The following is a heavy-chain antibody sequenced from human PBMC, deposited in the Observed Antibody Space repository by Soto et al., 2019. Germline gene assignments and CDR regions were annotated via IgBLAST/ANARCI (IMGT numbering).Heavy chain of an antibody. V-gene: IGHV5-10-1*01. CDR2: IDPSDSQT. CDR1: GYSCAGYW. CDR3: ARQIYDSDTGPNFQYYFDS. Sequence: GEPQKISCKGAGYSCAGYWITWVRKKPGKGLEWMGRIDPSDSQTYYSPSFRGHVTISVTKSITTVFLQWSSLRASDTAMYYCARQIYDSDTGPNFQYYFDSWGQGTPVTVSS. J-gene: IGHJ4*02. D-gene: IGHD3-22*01.